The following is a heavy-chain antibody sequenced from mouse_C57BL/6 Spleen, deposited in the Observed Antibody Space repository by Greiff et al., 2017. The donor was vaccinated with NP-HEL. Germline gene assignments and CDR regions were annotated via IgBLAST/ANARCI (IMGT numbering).Heavy chain of an antibody. J-gene: IGHJ2*01. CDR2: INPNNGGT. Sequence: VQLQQSGPELVKPGASVKISCKASGYTFTDYYMNWVKQSHGKSLEWIGDINPNNGGTSYNQKFKGKATLTVDKSSSTAYMELRSLTSEDSAVYYCARIYGNFDYWGQGTTLTVSS. CDR3: ARIYGNFDY. V-gene: IGHV1-26*01. CDR1: GYTFTDYY. D-gene: IGHD2-1*01.